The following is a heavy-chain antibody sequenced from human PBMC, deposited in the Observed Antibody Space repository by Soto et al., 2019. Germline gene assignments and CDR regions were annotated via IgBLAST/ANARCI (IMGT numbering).Heavy chain of an antibody. CDR2: INHSGST. J-gene: IGHJ4*02. Sequence: SETLSLTCAVYGGSFSGYYWTWIRQPPGTGLEWIGEINHSGSTNYNPSLKSRVTISVDTSKNQFSLKLTSVTAADTAVYYCATGASRNFFDYWGLGTLVTVSS. CDR3: ATGASRNFFDY. CDR1: GGSFSGYY. D-gene: IGHD3-3*01. V-gene: IGHV4-34*01.